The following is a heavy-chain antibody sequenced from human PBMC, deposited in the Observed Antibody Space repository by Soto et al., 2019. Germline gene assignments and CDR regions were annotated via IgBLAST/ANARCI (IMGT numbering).Heavy chain of an antibody. CDR2: NSGSGAST. CDR1: GFTFNIFG. D-gene: IGHD3-10*01. CDR3: GKGARGDRIGEFWQPDDGIEI. J-gene: IGHJ3*02. V-gene: IGHV3-23*01. Sequence: EVQLLESGGGLVQPGGSLRLSCEASGFTFNIFGLNWVRHAPGKGLEWVSANSGSGASTYYADSGKGRFSISRDKSKNTLFLHMPSLRTEDPAIYSGGKGARGDRIGEFWQPDDGIEIWGQGTMVTVSS.